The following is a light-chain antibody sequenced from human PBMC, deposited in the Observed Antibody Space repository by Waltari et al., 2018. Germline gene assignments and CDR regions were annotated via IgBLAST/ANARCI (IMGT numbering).Light chain of an antibody. CDR2: NAS. CDR1: QSVNRW. Sequence: DIQMTQSPSTLSASVGDRVTITCRASQSVNRWLAWYQQKPGKAPKLLISNASALQNGVAPRFSGGGSGTEFTLTISNLQPDDSSTYYCQQYEAFPVTFGQGTKVEIK. V-gene: IGKV1-5*01. J-gene: IGKJ1*01. CDR3: QQYEAFPVT.